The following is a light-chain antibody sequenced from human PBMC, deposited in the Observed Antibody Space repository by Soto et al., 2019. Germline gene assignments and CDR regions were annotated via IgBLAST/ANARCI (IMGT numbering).Light chain of an antibody. Sequence: IQMTQSPSSLSASVGDRVTITCRASQVITNDLGWYQQKPGKAPRRLIYAASSLQSGVPSRFSGSGSGTDFTLTISSLQPEDFATYYCQQLYSFPLTFGGGTKVDI. CDR3: QQLYSFPLT. CDR1: QVITND. CDR2: AAS. J-gene: IGKJ4*01. V-gene: IGKV1-17*01.